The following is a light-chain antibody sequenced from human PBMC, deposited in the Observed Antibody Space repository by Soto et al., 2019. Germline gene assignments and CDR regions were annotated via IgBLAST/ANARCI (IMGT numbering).Light chain of an antibody. J-gene: IGKJ5*01. CDR2: DTS. CDR1: QSVSSR. CDR3: QQYNSYPIT. V-gene: IGKV1-5*01. Sequence: TQSPGTLSLSPGERATLSCRASQSVSSRLAWYQQKPGKAPKLLIYDTSSLESGVPSRFSGSGSGTEFTLTISSLQPDDFATYYCQQYNSYPITFGQGTRLEIK.